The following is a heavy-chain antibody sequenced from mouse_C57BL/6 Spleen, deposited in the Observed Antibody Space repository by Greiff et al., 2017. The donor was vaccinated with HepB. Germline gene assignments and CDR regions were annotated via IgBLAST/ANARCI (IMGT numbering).Heavy chain of an antibody. V-gene: IGHV1-22*01. J-gene: IGHJ3*01. Sequence: EVQLQQSGPELVKPGASVKMSCKASGYTFTDYNMHWVKQSHGKSLEWIGYINPNNGGTSYNQKFKGKATLTVNKSSSTAYMELRSLTSEDSAVYYCAGEDYDYDGGFAYWGQGTLVTVSA. CDR2: INPNNGGT. CDR3: AGEDYDYDGGFAY. CDR1: GYTFTDYN. D-gene: IGHD2-4*01.